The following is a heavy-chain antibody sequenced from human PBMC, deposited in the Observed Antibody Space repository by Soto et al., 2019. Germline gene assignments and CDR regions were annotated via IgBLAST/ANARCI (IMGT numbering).Heavy chain of an antibody. V-gene: IGHV6-1*01. CDR3: ARVHCSAGTCLDGLDF. CDR2: IYYRSKWFH. J-gene: IGHJ6*02. CDR1: GDSVSSNGAC. Sequence: SQTLSLTCVISGDSVSSNGACWNWIRQSPSRGFQWLGRIYYRSKWFHDYAASVESRMAINPDTSRNQVSLQLNYVTPEDTAVYYCARVHCSAGTCLDGLDFWGQGTTVTVSS. D-gene: IGHD2-15*01.